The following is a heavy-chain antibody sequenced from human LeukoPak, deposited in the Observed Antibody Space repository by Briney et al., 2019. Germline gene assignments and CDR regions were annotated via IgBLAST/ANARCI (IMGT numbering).Heavy chain of an antibody. CDR2: IYTSGRT. CDR3: ARTPGAHYDFWSGNWFDP. Sequence: RTSETLSLTCTVSGGSISGYYWSWIRQPAGKGLEWIGRIYTSGRTNYNPSLKSRVTISIDTSKNQFSLKLSSVTAADTAMFYCARTPGAHYDFWSGNWFDPWGQGTLVTVSS. CDR1: GGSISGYY. D-gene: IGHD3-3*01. V-gene: IGHV4-4*07. J-gene: IGHJ5*02.